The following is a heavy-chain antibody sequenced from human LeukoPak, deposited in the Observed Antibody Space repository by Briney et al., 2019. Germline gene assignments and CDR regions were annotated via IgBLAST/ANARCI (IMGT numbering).Heavy chain of an antibody. Sequence: ASVKVSCKASGYTFTSYAMNWVRQAPGQGLEWMGWINTNTGNPTYAQGFTGRFVFSLDTSVSTAYLQISSLKAEDTAVYYCARGQYCGGDCYLAFGWFDPWGQGTLVTVSS. CDR1: GYTFTSYA. CDR3: ARGQYCGGDCYLAFGWFDP. CDR2: INTNTGNP. V-gene: IGHV7-4-1*02. J-gene: IGHJ5*02. D-gene: IGHD2-21*02.